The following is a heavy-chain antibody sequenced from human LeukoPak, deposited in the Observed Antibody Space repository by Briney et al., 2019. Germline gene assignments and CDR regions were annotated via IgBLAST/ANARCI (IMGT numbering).Heavy chain of an antibody. CDR2: IYYSGST. J-gene: IGHJ4*02. D-gene: IGHD3/OR15-3a*01. V-gene: IGHV4-39*01. CDR3: ARHGLADGVDYRPFDY. Sequence: PSETLSLTCTVSGGSISRSSYYWAWIRQPPGKGLEWIGNIYYSGSTHYNPSLKSRVTISVDTSKNQFSLKLSSVTAADTAVYYRARHGLADGVDYRPFDYWGQGTLVTVSS. CDR1: GGSISRSSYY.